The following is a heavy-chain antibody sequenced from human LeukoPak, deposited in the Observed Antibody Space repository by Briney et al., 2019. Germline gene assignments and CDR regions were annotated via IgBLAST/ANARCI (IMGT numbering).Heavy chain of an antibody. Sequence: SETLSLTCTVSGDSISNYYWNWIRQPAGKGLEGIGSIYYSGSTYYNPSLKSRVTLSVDTSQNQFSLKLASVTAADTAVYYCARGAHYYGSGSYGWFDPWGQGTLVTVSS. D-gene: IGHD3-10*01. J-gene: IGHJ5*02. CDR3: ARGAHYYGSGSYGWFDP. CDR1: GDSISNYY. V-gene: IGHV4-59*01. CDR2: IYYSGST.